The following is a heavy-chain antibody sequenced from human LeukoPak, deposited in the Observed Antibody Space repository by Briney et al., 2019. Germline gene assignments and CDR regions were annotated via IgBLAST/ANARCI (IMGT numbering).Heavy chain of an antibody. V-gene: IGHV4-39*07. CDR1: GGSISSSSYY. Sequence: SETLSLTCTVSGGSISSSSYYWGWIRQPPGKGLEWIGSIYYSGSTYYNPSLKSRVTISVDTSKNQFFLKLSSVTAADTAVYYCARVVGIVVVVAASYFDYWGQGTLVTVSS. CDR2: IYYSGST. D-gene: IGHD2-15*01. CDR3: ARVVGIVVVVAASYFDY. J-gene: IGHJ4*02.